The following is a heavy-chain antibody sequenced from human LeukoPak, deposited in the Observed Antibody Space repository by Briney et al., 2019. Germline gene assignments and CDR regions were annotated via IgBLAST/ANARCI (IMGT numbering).Heavy chain of an antibody. D-gene: IGHD3-22*01. CDR1: GFTFSSYW. Sequence: GGSLRLSCAASGFTFSSYWMNWARQAPGKGLEWVASINHNGNVNYYVDSVKGRFTISRDNAKNSLYLQMSNLRAEDTAVYYCARSNSSYYYDSSGYPLDYWGQGTLVTVSS. V-gene: IGHV3-7*03. CDR2: INHNGNVN. CDR3: ARSNSSYYYDSSGYPLDY. J-gene: IGHJ4*02.